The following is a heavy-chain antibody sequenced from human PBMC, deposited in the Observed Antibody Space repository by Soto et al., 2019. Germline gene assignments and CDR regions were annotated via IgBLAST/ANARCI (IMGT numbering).Heavy chain of an antibody. CDR2: MNPHSGNT. J-gene: IGHJ6*02. V-gene: IGHV1-8*01. CDR3: ARWPDGYYYYGMDV. Sequence: QVQLVQSGAEVKKPGASVKVSCKASGYTFTSYDINWVRQATGQGLEWMGWMNPHSGNTGYAQKFQGRATMTRNTSTSTACMELSSLRSQDTAVYYCARWPDGYYYYGMDVWGQGTTVTVSS. CDR1: GYTFTSYD.